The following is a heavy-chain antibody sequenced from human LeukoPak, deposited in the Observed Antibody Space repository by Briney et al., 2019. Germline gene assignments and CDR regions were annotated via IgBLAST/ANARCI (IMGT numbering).Heavy chain of an antibody. D-gene: IGHD6-19*01. CDR3: ARDGVAGGFDY. Sequence: PGGSLRLSCAASGFTISNNYIRWLRQAPGKGLEWVSHIYSGGFTQFAGSVRGRFTISRDDAKNLVFLQMNSLRVEDTAVYYCARDGVAGGFDYWGQGILVTVSS. J-gene: IGHJ4*02. V-gene: IGHV3-66*01. CDR2: IYSGGFT. CDR1: GFTISNNY.